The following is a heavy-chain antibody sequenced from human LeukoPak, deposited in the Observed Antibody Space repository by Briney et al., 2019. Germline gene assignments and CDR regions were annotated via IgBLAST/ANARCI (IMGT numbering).Heavy chain of an antibody. CDR2: ISGSGGST. D-gene: IGHD3-22*01. CDR1: RFTFSSYA. J-gene: IGHJ4*02. Sequence: GGSLRLSCAASRFTFSSYAMSWVRQAPGKGLEWVSAISGSGGSTYYADSVKGRFTISRDNSKNTLYLQMNSLRAEDTAVYYCAKQGYDSSGYWGYWGQGTLVTVSS. CDR3: AKQGYDSSGYWGY. V-gene: IGHV3-23*01.